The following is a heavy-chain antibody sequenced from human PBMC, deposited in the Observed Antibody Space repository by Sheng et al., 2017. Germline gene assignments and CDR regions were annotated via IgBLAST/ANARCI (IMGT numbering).Heavy chain of an antibody. CDR3: STWKRYRADY. D-gene: IGHD1-1*01. CDR1: GFISLTPG. CDR2: LKQNDGGTT. J-gene: IGHJ4*02. Sequence: EVQLVESGGGFVKPGGSLRLSCTASGFISLTPGWAGSARLQGRGWSGLAKLKQNDGGTTDYAAPVKGRFTISRDDSKNTLYLQMDSLKTEDTAVYYCSTWKRYRADYWGQGTLVTVSS. V-gene: IGHV3-15*01.